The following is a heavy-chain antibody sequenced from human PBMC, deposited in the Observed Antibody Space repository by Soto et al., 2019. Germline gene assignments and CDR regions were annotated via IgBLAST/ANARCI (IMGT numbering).Heavy chain of an antibody. V-gene: IGHV3-30*18. CDR1: GFTFSSYG. CDR2: ISFDGSNK. Sequence: QVQLVESGGGVVQPGRSLRLSCAASGFTFSSYGMHWVRQAPGKGLEWVAVISFDGSNKYYADSVKGRFTISRDNSKNTLYLQMNSLRAEDTAVYYCAKARALAAAGGYFDYWGQGTLVTVSS. CDR3: AKARALAAAGGYFDY. D-gene: IGHD6-13*01. J-gene: IGHJ4*02.